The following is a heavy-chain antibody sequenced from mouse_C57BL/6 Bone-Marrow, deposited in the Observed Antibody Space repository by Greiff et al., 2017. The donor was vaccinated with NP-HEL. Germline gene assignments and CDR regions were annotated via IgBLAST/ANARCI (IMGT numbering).Heavy chain of an antibody. D-gene: IGHD3-1*01. CDR2: IWRGGST. CDR3: AKNHRSRGYWAY. J-gene: IGHJ3*01. V-gene: IGHV2-5*01. CDR1: GFSLTSYG. Sequence: VMLVESGPGLVQPSQSLSITCTVSGFSLTSYGVHWVRQSPGKGLEWLGVIWRGGSTDYNAAFMSRLSITKDNSKSQVFFKMNSLQADDTAIYYCAKNHRSRGYWAYWGQGTLVTVSA.